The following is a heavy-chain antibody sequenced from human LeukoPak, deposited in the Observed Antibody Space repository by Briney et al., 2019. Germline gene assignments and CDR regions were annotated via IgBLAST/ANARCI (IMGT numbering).Heavy chain of an antibody. CDR1: GFTFSSYG. CDR2: ISYDGSNK. V-gene: IGHV3-30*18. Sequence: GRSLRLSCAASGFTFSSYGMHWVRQAPGKGLEWVAVISYDGSNKYYADSVKGRFTISRDNSKNTLYLQMNSLRAEDTAVYYCAKAEFYSYFDYWGQGTLVTVSS. J-gene: IGHJ4*02. CDR3: AKAEFYSYFDY. D-gene: IGHD1-26*01.